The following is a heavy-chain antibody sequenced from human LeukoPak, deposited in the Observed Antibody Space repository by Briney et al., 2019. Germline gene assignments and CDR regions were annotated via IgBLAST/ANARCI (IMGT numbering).Heavy chain of an antibody. CDR2: ISSSSSTI. CDR3: ARSPGAYYYDSSGELDY. Sequence: PGGSLRLSCAASGFTFSDYYMNWIRQAPGKGLEWVSYISSSSSTIYYADSVKGRFTISRDNAKNSLYLQMNSLRAEDTAVYYCARSPGAYYYDSSGELDYWGQGTLVTVSS. CDR1: GFTFSDYY. D-gene: IGHD3-22*01. J-gene: IGHJ4*02. V-gene: IGHV3-11*04.